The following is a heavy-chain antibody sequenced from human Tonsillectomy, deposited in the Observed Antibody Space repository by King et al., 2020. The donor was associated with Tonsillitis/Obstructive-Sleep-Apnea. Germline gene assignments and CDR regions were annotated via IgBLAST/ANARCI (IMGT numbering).Heavy chain of an antibody. V-gene: IGHV1-46*01. CDR2: INPSGGST. Sequence: QLVQSEAEVKKPGASVKVSCKASGYTFTSYYIHWVRQAPGQGLEWMGIINPSGGSTSYAQKFQGRVTMTRDTSTSTVYMELSSLRSEETAVYYCARDGSVATRPLDYWGQGTLVTVSS. CDR3: ARDGSVATRPLDY. D-gene: IGHD6-6*01. CDR1: GYTFTSYY. J-gene: IGHJ4*02.